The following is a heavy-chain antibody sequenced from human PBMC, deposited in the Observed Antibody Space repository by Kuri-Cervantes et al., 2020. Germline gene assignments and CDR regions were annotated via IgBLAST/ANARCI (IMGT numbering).Heavy chain of an antibody. CDR1: GGSISSYY. Sequence: GSLRLSCTVSGGSISSYYWSWTRQPPGKGLEWIGYIYYSGSTNYNPSLKSRVTISVDTSKNQFSLKLSSVTAADTAVYYCARVGVAAAGADYYYMDVWGKGTTVTVSS. V-gene: IGHV4-59*12. CDR3: ARVGVAAAGADYYYMDV. CDR2: IYYSGST. J-gene: IGHJ6*03. D-gene: IGHD6-13*01.